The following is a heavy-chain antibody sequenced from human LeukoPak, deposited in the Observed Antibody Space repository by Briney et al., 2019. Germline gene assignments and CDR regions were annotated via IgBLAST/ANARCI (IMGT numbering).Heavy chain of an antibody. CDR3: ARNKSTVTTSRHDAFDI. D-gene: IGHD4-17*01. J-gene: IGHJ3*02. CDR1: GYSISSDYY. Sequence: SETLSLTCAVSGYSISSDYYWGWIRQPSGKGLEWIGSIYQSVSTYYNPSLKSRVTISVDTSKNQFSLKLSSVTDADTAVYHCARNKSTVTTSRHDAFDIWGQGTMVTVSS. CDR2: IYQSVST. V-gene: IGHV4-38-2*01.